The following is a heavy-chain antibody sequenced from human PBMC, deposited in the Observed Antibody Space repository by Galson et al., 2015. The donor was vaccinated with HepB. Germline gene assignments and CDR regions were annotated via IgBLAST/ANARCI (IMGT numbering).Heavy chain of an antibody. J-gene: IGHJ4*02. V-gene: IGHV3-7*03. CDR2: IKQDGSEK. CDR1: GFTFSSSW. D-gene: IGHD6-6*01. Sequence: SLRLSCAASGFTFSSSWMSWVRQAPEKGLEWVANIKQDGSEKYYVDSVKGRFTISRDNAKNSLYLQMNSLRVEDTAVYYCARASFWGQGTLVTVSS. CDR3: ARASF.